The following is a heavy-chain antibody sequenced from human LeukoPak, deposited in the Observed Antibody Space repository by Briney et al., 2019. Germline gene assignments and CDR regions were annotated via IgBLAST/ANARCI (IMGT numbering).Heavy chain of an antibody. J-gene: IGHJ4*02. D-gene: IGHD7-27*01. CDR3: AREPWGGPPIDY. CDR1: GGSFSGYY. CDR2: INHSGST. V-gene: IGHV4-34*01. Sequence: SETLSLTCAVYGGSFSGYYWSWIRQPPGKGLEWIGEINHSGSTNYNPSLKSRVTISVGTSKNQFSLKLSSVTAADTAVYYCAREPWGGPPIDYWGQGTLVTVSS.